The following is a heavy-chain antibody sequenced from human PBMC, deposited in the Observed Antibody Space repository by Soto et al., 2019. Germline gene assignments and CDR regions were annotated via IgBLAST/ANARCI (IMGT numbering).Heavy chain of an antibody. Sequence: SETLSLTCTVSGGSISSYYWSWIRQPPGKGLEWIGYIYYSGSTNYNPSLKSRVTISVDTSKNQFSLKLSSVTAADTAVYYCATCLQEVVIDTYYYYYMDVWGKGTTVTVSS. V-gene: IGHV4-59*08. J-gene: IGHJ6*03. CDR2: IYYSGST. CDR1: GGSISSYY. CDR3: ATCLQEVVIDTYYYYYMDV. D-gene: IGHD3-22*01.